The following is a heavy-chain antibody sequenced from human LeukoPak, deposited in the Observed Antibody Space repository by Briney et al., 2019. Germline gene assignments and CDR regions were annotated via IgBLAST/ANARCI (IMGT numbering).Heavy chain of an antibody. CDR2: INQDGSQI. J-gene: IGHJ4*02. Sequence: GGSLRLSCAASGFTFSSSYTNWVRQIPGKGLEWVANINQDGSQIYHVDSVKGRFTISRDNDKNSLYLQMNSLRAEDTAVYYCAKGLYMGGQGTLVTVSS. CDR1: GFTFSSSY. D-gene: IGHD2-2*02. V-gene: IGHV3-7*04. CDR3: AKGLYM.